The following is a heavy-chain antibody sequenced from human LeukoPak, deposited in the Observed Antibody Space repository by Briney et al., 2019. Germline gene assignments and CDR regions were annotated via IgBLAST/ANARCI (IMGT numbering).Heavy chain of an antibody. D-gene: IGHD3-22*01. CDR1: GYTFTGYY. CDR3: ASGGYHYDSSGYYRFDH. J-gene: IGHJ4*02. Sequence: VSVKVSCKASGYTFTGYYMHWVRQAPGQGLEWMGWINPNSGGTNYAQKFQGRVTMTRDTSISTAYMDLSRLKSDDTAVYYCASGGYHYDSSGYYRFDHWGQGTLVTVSS. CDR2: INPNSGGT. V-gene: IGHV1-2*02.